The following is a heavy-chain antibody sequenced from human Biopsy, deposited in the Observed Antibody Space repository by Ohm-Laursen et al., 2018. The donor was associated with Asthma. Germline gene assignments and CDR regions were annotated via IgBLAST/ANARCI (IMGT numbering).Heavy chain of an antibody. J-gene: IGHJ4*02. D-gene: IGHD3-16*01. Sequence: RSLRLSCAASGLTFMTYGMHWVRQVPGKGLEWVATVGSDESYTDHADSVKGRFTISRDNSKNTLHLQMNSLSPEDTAVYYCARDFSRAIMIGGGREHYFDFWGQGTLVTVSS. CDR2: VGSDESYT. CDR1: GLTFMTYG. CDR3: ARDFSRAIMIGGGREHYFDF. V-gene: IGHV3-33*01.